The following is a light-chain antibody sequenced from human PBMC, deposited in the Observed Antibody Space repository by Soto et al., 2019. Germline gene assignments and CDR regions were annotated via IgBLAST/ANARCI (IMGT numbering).Light chain of an antibody. Sequence: DIQLTQSPSFLSASVGDRVTITCRASQGINIFLAWFQQKPGKAPNLLISAASTLQSGVPSRFSGSGSETEFTLTITSLQPEDSATYYCQQRNSYTRTFGQGTKV. CDR2: AAS. J-gene: IGKJ2*01. CDR1: QGINIF. CDR3: QQRNSYTRT. V-gene: IGKV1-9*01.